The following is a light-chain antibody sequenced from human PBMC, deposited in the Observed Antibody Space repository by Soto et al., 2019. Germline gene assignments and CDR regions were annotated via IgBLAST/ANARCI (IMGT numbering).Light chain of an antibody. Sequence: EVVMTQSPATLSASPGERVTLSCRASQSITNNYLAWYQQKPGRAHRLLIYGASSRATGIPDRFSGSGSGTDFTLTISRLEPEDFAMYYCQQYGYLVTFGGGTKVDIK. CDR3: QQYGYLVT. J-gene: IGKJ4*01. CDR2: GAS. CDR1: QSITNNY. V-gene: IGKV3-20*01.